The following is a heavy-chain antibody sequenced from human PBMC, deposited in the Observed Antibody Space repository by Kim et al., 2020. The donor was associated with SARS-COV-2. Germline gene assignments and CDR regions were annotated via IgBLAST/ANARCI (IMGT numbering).Heavy chain of an antibody. Sequence: SETLSLTCAVYGGSFSGYYWSWIRQPPGKGLEWIGEINHSGSTNYNPSLKSRVTISVDTSKNQFSLKLSSVTAADTAVYYCARGRGYYDARRLDYWGQGTLVTVSS. J-gene: IGHJ4*02. D-gene: IGHD3-22*01. CDR3: ARGRGYYDARRLDY. CDR2: INHSGST. V-gene: IGHV4-34*01. CDR1: GGSFSGYY.